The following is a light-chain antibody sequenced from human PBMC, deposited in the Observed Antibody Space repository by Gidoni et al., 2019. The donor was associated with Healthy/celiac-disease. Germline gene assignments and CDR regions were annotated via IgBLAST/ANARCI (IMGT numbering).Light chain of an antibody. CDR2: EGS. CDR1: SSDVGSYNL. CDR3: CSYAGSSTLV. J-gene: IGLJ2*01. Sequence: PGQSITISCTGTSSDVGSYNLVSWYQQHPGKAPKLMIYEGSKRSSGVSNRFSGSKSGNTASLTISGLQAEDEADYYCCSYAGSSTLVFGGGTKLTVL. V-gene: IGLV2-23*01.